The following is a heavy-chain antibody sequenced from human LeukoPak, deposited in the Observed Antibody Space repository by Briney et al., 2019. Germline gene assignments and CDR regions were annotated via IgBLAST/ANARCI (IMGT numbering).Heavy chain of an antibody. CDR2: IYPGDSDT. D-gene: IGHD3-9*01. CDR3: ARHALVLRYFDWLDDYYFDY. V-gene: IGHV5-51*01. CDR1: GYSFTSYW. J-gene: IGHJ4*02. Sequence: PGESLKISCKGSGYSFTSYWIGWVRQMPGKGLEWMGIIYPGDSDTRYSPSFQGQVTISADKSISTAYLQWSSLKASDTAMYYCARHALVLRYFDWLDDYYFDYWGQGTLVTVSS.